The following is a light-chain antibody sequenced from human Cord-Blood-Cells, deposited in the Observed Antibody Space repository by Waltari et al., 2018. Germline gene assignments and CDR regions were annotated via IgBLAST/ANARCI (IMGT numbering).Light chain of an antibody. CDR2: KAS. V-gene: IGKV1-5*03. CDR1: QSISSL. J-gene: IGKJ1*01. Sequence: DIQMTQSPSTLSASVGDRVTITCRASQSISSLLAWYQQKPGKAPKLLIYKASSLASGVPSRFSGSGSGTEFTLTISSLQPDDFATYYCQQYNSYSRTFGQGTKVEIK. CDR3: QQYNSYSRT.